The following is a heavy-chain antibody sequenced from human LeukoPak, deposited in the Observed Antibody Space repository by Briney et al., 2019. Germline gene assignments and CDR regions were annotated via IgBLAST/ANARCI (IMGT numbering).Heavy chain of an antibody. Sequence: GGSLRLSCAASGFTFSSYSMNWVRQAPGKGLEWVSSISSSSSYIYYADSVKGRFTISRDNAKNSLYLQMNSLRAEDTAVYYCARSYSGSYRSDFDIWGQGTMVTVSS. D-gene: IGHD1-26*01. CDR3: ARSYSGSYRSDFDI. CDR1: GFTFSSYS. CDR2: ISSSSSYI. V-gene: IGHV3-21*01. J-gene: IGHJ3*02.